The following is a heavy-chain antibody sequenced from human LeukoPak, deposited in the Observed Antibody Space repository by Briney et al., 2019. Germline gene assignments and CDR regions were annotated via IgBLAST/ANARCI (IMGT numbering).Heavy chain of an antibody. CDR1: GFTVSSNY. CDR2: IYSGGST. V-gene: IGHV3-53*01. J-gene: IGHJ4*02. D-gene: IGHD3-22*01. Sequence: GGSLRLSCAASGFTVSSNYMSWVRQAPGKGLEWVSVIYSGGSTYYADSVKGRFTISRDNSKNTLYLQMNSLRAEDTAVYYCARIPRNAPGYYDSSGYYYGWGQGTLVTVSS. CDR3: ARIPRNAPGYYDSSGYYYG.